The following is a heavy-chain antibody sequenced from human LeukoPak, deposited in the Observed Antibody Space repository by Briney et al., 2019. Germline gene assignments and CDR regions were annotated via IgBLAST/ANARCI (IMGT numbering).Heavy chain of an antibody. CDR2: ISGRGEST. J-gene: IGHJ4*02. Sequence: TGGSLRLSCAASGFTFKTYAMTWVRQAPGKGLEWVSGISGRGESTYYADSVKGRFTISRDNSKNTLYLQMNSLRAEDTAVYYCAKDSGYCSSSGCYFDFWGQGTLVSVSS. CDR1: GFTFKTYA. V-gene: IGHV3-23*01. D-gene: IGHD2-2*03. CDR3: AKDSGYCSSSGCYFDF.